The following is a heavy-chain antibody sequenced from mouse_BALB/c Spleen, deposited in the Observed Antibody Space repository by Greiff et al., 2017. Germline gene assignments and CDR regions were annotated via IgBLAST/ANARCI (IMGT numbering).Heavy chain of an antibody. CDR3: ARWGYDYDVDAMDY. CDR2: IYPGDGDT. J-gene: IGHJ4*01. V-gene: IGHV1-82*01. D-gene: IGHD2-4*01. CDR1: GYAFSSSW. Sequence: VQLQQSGPELVKPGASVKISCKASGYAFSSSWMNWVKQRPGQGLEWIGRIYPGDGDTNYNGKFKGKATLTADKSSSTAYMQLSSLTSVDSAVYFCARWGYDYDVDAMDYWGQGTSVTVSS.